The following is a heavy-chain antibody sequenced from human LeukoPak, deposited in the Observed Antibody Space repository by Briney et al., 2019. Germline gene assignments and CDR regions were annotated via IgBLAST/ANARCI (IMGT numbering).Heavy chain of an antibody. D-gene: IGHD3-9*01. CDR3: ARSPVLRYFDWLPRARGENNIWFDP. J-gene: IGHJ5*02. CDR1: GGSISSYY. CDR2: IYYSGST. V-gene: IGHV4-59*01. Sequence: SETLSLTCTASGGSISSYYWSWIRQPPGKGLEWIGYIYYSGSTNYNPSLKSRVTISVDTSKNQFSLKLSSVTAADTAVYYCARSPVLRYFDWLPRARGENNIWFDPWGQGTLVTVSS.